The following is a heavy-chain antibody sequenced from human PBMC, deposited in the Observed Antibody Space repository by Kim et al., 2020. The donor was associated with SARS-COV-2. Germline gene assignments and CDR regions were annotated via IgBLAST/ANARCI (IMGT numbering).Heavy chain of an antibody. J-gene: IGHJ5*02. CDR1: GGSFSGYY. D-gene: IGHD5-12*01. CDR2: INHSGST. Sequence: SETLSLTCAVYGGSFSGYYWSWIRQPPGKGLEWIGEINHSGSTNYNPSLKSRVTISVDTSKNQFSLKLSSVTAADTAVYYCARCTVASNWFDPWGQGTLVTVSS. V-gene: IGHV4-34*01. CDR3: ARCTVASNWFDP.